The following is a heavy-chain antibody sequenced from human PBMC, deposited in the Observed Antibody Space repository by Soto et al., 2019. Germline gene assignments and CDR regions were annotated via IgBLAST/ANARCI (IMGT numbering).Heavy chain of an antibody. CDR1: GGSISSSNW. D-gene: IGHD1-26*01. J-gene: IGHJ5*02. CDR3: ARLNHYSGSYAWWFDP. V-gene: IGHV4-4*02. Sequence: PSETLSLTCAVSGGSISSSNWWSWVRQPPGKGLEWIGEIYHSGSTNYNPSLKSRVTISVDKSKNPFSLKLSSVTAADTAVYYCARLNHYSGSYAWWFDPWGQGTLVTVSS. CDR2: IYHSGST.